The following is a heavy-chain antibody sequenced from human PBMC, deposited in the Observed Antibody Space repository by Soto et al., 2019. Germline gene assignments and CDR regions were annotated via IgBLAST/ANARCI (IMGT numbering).Heavy chain of an antibody. CDR2: IWYDGSNK. CDR1: GFTFSSYG. V-gene: IGHV3-33*01. D-gene: IGHD3-10*01. CDR3: AATGMVRGVMFDY. Sequence: GGSLRLSCAASGFTFSSYGMHWVRQAPGKGLEWVAVIWYDGSNKYYADSVKGRFTISRDNSKNTLYLQMNSLRAEDTAVYYCAATGMVRGVMFDYWGQGTLVTVSS. J-gene: IGHJ4*02.